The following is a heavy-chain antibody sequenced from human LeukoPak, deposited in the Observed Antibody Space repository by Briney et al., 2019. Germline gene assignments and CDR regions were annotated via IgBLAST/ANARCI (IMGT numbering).Heavy chain of an antibody. Sequence: SGGSLRLSCAASGFTFSSNSMTWVRQTPGKGLEWVSGISGSGGSTFYADSVKGRFTISRDNSRNTLYLQMSSLRPEDAAVYYCTKWSGFGDDWGQGTLVTVSS. J-gene: IGHJ4*02. CDR3: TKWSGFGDD. D-gene: IGHD3-10*01. CDR2: ISGSGGST. CDR1: GFTFSSNS. V-gene: IGHV3-23*01.